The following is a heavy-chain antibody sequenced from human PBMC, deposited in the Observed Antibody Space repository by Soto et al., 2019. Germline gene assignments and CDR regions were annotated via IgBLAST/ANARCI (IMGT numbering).Heavy chain of an antibody. CDR2: ITDSGAYT. CDR1: GFTFSNFG. D-gene: IGHD6-6*01. V-gene: IGHV3-23*01. Sequence: GGSLRLSCAASGFTFSNFGMTWVRQAPGKGLEWVSGITDSGAYTYYADSVKGRFTISRDNSKNTLYHQMNSPRAVDTAVYYCAKSIAARPSLFDYWGQGTLVTVSS. CDR3: AKSIAARPSLFDY. J-gene: IGHJ4*02.